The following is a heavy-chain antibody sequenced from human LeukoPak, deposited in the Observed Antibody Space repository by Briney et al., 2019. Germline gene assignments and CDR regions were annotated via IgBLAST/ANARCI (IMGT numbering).Heavy chain of an antibody. J-gene: IGHJ4*02. CDR2: IYWDDDK. Sequence: SGPTLVEPTQALALTCTFSGFSLSTSGVGVGWIRQPPGKAMEWLAVIYWDDDKRYSPSLRSRVTISKDTSKNQVVLTMTGLDPEDTATYYCVHRRVEGASGWDQGVFDFWGQGILVTVSS. V-gene: IGHV2-5*02. CDR3: VHRRVEGASGWDQGVFDF. D-gene: IGHD6-19*01. CDR1: GFSLSTSGVG.